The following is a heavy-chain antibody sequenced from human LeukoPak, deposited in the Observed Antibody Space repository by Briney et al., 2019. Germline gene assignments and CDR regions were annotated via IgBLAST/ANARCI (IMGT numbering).Heavy chain of an antibody. Sequence: GGSLRLSCAAPGYTFTKYAMSSVRQAPGMGLEWLSYVSGSGGATYSAASVKGRFTISRDNSNNTVYLQMGSLRAEETSVFYCAKKRGGTYKYYMDVWGNGTTVTVSS. J-gene: IGHJ6*03. CDR2: VSGSGGAT. CDR1: GYTFTKYA. CDR3: AKKRGGTYKYYMDV. V-gene: IGHV3-23*01. D-gene: IGHD1-1*01.